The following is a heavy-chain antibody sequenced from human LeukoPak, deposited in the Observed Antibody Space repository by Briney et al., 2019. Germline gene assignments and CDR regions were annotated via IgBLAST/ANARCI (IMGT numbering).Heavy chain of an antibody. CDR2: ISGSGGST. Sequence: GGSLRLSCAASGFTFSSNAMSWVRQAPGKGLEWVSAISGSGGSTYYADSVKGRFTISRDNSKNTLYLQMNSLRAEDTAVYYCAKDEESRYSSSWYPTFYYYYYGMDVWGQGTTVTVSS. V-gene: IGHV3-23*01. D-gene: IGHD6-13*01. J-gene: IGHJ6*02. CDR1: GFTFSSNA. CDR3: AKDEESRYSSSWYPTFYYYYYGMDV.